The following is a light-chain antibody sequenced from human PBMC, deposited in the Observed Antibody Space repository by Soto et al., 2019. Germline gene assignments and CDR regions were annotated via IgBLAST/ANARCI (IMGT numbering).Light chain of an antibody. CDR1: SSDVGAYNY. V-gene: IGLV2-8*01. J-gene: IGLJ1*01. Sequence: QSALTQPPSASGSPGQTVAISCTGTSSDVGAYNYVSWCQQHPGKAPKLMIYDVIQRPSGVPARFSGSKSGNTASLTVSGLQPEDEADYYCCSYTTSSTYVFGTGTKLTVL. CDR2: DVI. CDR3: CSYTTSSTYV.